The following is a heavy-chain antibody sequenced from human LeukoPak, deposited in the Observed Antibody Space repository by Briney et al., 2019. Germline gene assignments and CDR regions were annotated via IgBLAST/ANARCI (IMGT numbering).Heavy chain of an antibody. CDR1: GGSISGYY. Sequence: PSETLSLTCTVSGGSISGYYWSWIRQPPGKGLEWVGYNYYSGSTNYNPSLKSRVTISIGTSKNQFSLKVSSVTAADTAVYYCARGYDILTGYTSWGQGTLVTVSS. CDR3: ARGYDILTGYTS. D-gene: IGHD3-9*01. CDR2: NYYSGST. J-gene: IGHJ5*02. V-gene: IGHV4-59*13.